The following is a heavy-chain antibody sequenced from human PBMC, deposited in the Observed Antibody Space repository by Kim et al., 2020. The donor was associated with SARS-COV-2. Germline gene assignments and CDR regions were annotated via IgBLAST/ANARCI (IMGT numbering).Heavy chain of an antibody. J-gene: IGHJ4*02. V-gene: IGHV4-34*01. Sequence: SETLSLTCAVYGGSFSGYYWSWIRQPPGKGLEWIGEINHSGSTNYNPSLKSRVTISVDTSKNQFSLKLSSVTAADTAVYYCARRRITMVRGVPFDYCGQG. D-gene: IGHD3-10*01. CDR2: INHSGST. CDR3: ARRRITMVRGVPFDY. CDR1: GGSFSGYY.